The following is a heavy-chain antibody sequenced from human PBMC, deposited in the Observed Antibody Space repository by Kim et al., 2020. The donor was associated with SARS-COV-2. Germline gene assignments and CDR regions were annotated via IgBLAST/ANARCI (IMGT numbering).Heavy chain of an antibody. V-gene: IGHV1-2*02. CDR3: ARELKKAAGPP. J-gene: IGHJ5*02. Sequence: TNYAQKFQGRVTMTRDTSISTAYMELSRLRSDDTAVYYCARELKKAAGPPWGQGTLVTVSS. D-gene: IGHD6-13*01. CDR2: T.